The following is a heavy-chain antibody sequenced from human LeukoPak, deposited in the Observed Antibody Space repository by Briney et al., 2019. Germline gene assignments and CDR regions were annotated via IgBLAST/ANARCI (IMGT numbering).Heavy chain of an antibody. J-gene: IGHJ4*02. CDR2: IYYSGST. CDR1: GGSISSYY. D-gene: IGHD1-1*01. Sequence: SETLSLTCTVAGGSISSYYWSWVRQPPGEGLEWIGYIYYSGSTNYNPSLKSRVTISVDTSKNQFSLKLSSVTAADTAVYYCARAPGTGTTGDYWGQATQLTVSS. CDR3: ARAPGTGTTGDY. V-gene: IGHV4-59*01.